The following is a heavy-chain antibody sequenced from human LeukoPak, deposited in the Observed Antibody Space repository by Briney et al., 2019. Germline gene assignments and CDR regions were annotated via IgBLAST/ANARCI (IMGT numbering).Heavy chain of an antibody. Sequence: SETLSLTCAVYGGSFSGYYWSWIRQPPGKGLEWIGEINHSGSTNYNPSLKSRVTISVDTSKNQFSLKLSSVTAADTAVYYCARRTPKYYYDSSDFTFDYWGQGTLVTVSS. CDR2: INHSGST. CDR1: GGSFSGYY. V-gene: IGHV4-34*01. J-gene: IGHJ4*02. CDR3: ARRTPKYYYDSSDFTFDY. D-gene: IGHD3-22*01.